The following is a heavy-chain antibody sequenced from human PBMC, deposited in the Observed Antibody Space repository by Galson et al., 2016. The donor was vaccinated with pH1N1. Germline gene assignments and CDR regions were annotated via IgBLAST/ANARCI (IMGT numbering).Heavy chain of an antibody. Sequence: SVKVSCKAPGVTFSSYAINWVRQAPGQGLEWVGGISPIFRTTNHAQNFQGRLTITADESTTTAYLELKSLRSEDTAGYYCSRDRGYNSSRSLGFDYWGHGTLVTVSS. CDR1: GVTFSSYA. D-gene: IGHD5-12*01. V-gene: IGHV1-69*13. J-gene: IGHJ4*01. CDR3: SRDRGYNSSRSLGFDY. CDR2: ISPIFRTT.